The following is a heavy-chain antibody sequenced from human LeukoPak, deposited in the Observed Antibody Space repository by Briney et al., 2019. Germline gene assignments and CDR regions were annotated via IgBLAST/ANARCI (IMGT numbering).Heavy chain of an antibody. J-gene: IGHJ4*02. CDR3: SRDPDYGGD. CDR2: IWYDGSNK. Sequence: PGGSLRLSCAASGFTFSSYGMHWVRQAPGKGLEWVAVIWYDGSNKYYVDSVKGRFTISRDNAKNSLYLQMNSLRAEDTAVYYCSRDPDYGGDWGQGTLVTVSS. D-gene: IGHD4-23*01. V-gene: IGHV3-33*01. CDR1: GFTFSSYG.